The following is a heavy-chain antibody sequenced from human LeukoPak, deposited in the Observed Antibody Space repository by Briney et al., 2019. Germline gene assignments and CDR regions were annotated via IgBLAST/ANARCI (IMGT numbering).Heavy chain of an antibody. Sequence: HPGGSLRLSCAASGFTFSGYAMHWVRQAPGKGLEWVAVISYDGSNKYYADSVRGRFTISRDNSKNTLYLQMNSLRAEDTAVYYCAKFQLPHAGAFDYWGQGTLVIVSS. D-gene: IGHD2-2*01. J-gene: IGHJ4*02. CDR1: GFTFSGYA. V-gene: IGHV3-30-3*02. CDR3: AKFQLPHAGAFDY. CDR2: ISYDGSNK.